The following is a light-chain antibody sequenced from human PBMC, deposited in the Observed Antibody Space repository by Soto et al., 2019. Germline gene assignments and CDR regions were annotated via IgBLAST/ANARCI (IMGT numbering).Light chain of an antibody. J-gene: IGKJ2*01. V-gene: IGKV3-15*01. Sequence: EIVLTQSPGTLSLSPGERDTLSCRASQSVSNNYLAWYQQKPGQAPRLLIYGASTRATGIPARFSGSGSGTEFTLTISSLQSEDFAVYYCQQYNNWPPYTFGQGTKLEIK. CDR1: QSVSNN. CDR3: QQYNNWPPYT. CDR2: GAS.